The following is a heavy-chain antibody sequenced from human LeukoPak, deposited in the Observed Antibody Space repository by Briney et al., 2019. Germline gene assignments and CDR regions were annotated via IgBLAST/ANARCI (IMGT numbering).Heavy chain of an antibody. CDR2: IYTSGST. V-gene: IGHV4-4*07. CDR1: GGSTSSYY. Sequence: SETLSLTCTVSGGSTSSYYWSWIRQPAGKGLEWIGRIYTSGSTNYNPSLKSRVTMSVDTSKNQFSLKLSSVTAADTAVYYCARDPFVGYCSGGSCYEDYWGQGTLVTVSS. J-gene: IGHJ4*02. CDR3: ARDPFVGYCSGGSCYEDY. D-gene: IGHD2-15*01.